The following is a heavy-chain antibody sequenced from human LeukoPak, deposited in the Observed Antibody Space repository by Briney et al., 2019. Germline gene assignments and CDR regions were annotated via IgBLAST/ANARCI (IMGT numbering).Heavy chain of an antibody. J-gene: IGHJ4*02. CDR2: ISGSGGST. Sequence: GGSLRLSCAASGFTFSSYAMSWVRQAPGKGLEWVSAISGSGGSTYYADSVKGRFTISRDNSKNPLYLQMNGLRAEDTAVYYCAKVWDIVVVPAAAYFDYWGQGTLVTVSS. CDR1: GFTFSSYA. V-gene: IGHV3-23*01. D-gene: IGHD2-2*01. CDR3: AKVWDIVVVPAAAYFDY.